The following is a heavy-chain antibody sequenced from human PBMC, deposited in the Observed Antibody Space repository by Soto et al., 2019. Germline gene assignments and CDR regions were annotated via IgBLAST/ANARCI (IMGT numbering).Heavy chain of an antibody. CDR3: ARGITGTVSYYYGMDA. D-gene: IGHD1-20*01. J-gene: IGHJ6*02. Sequence: SVKVSCKASGGTFSSYAISWVRQAPGQGLEWMGGIIPIFGTANYAQKFQGRVTITADESTSTAYMELSSLRSEDTAVYYCARGITGTVSYYYGMDAWGQGTTVTVSS. V-gene: IGHV1-69*13. CDR2: IIPIFGTA. CDR1: GGTFSSYA.